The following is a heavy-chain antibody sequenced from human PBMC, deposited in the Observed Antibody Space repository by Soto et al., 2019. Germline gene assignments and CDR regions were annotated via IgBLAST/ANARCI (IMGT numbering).Heavy chain of an antibody. CDR1: GYSFTSYW. J-gene: IGHJ4*02. D-gene: IGHD3-22*01. Sequence: ESLKISCKGSGYSFTSYWISWVRQMPGKGLEWMGRIDPSDSYTNYSPSFQGHVTISADKSISTAYLQWSSLKASDTAMYYCARHITPYDTSGPGFYWGQGTMVTVSS. V-gene: IGHV5-10-1*01. CDR3: ARHITPYDTSGPGFY. CDR2: IDPSDSYT.